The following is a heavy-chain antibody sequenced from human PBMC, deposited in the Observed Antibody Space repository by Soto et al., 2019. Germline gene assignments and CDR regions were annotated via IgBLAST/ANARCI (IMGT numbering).Heavy chain of an antibody. CDR1: GDTFSFYT. CDR3: STPDYTGYYYYGMDV. V-gene: IGHV1-69*02. CDR2: VNPILSMS. J-gene: IGHJ6*02. Sequence: GGSGKGSCKASGDTFSFYTINWVRQAPGLGLEWVGRVNPILSMSKYAQKFQGRVTMTADKSTSTAYMELSSLRSEDTAVYYYSTPDYTGYYYYGMDVWGQRTTVTVSS. D-gene: IGHD2-2*02.